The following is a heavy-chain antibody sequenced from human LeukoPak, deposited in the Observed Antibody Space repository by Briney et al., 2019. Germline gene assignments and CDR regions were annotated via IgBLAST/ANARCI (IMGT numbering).Heavy chain of an antibody. Sequence: SETLSLTCTVSGGSITNYYWSWIRQPPGKGLEWIGYIHYSGSTKYNPSLKSRVTISVDTSKNQFSLKLSSVTAADTAVYYCARGGTGSTGFDYWGQGTLVTVSS. J-gene: IGHJ4*02. CDR3: ARGGTGSTGFDY. V-gene: IGHV4-59*12. D-gene: IGHD1-7*01. CDR2: IHYSGST. CDR1: GGSITNYY.